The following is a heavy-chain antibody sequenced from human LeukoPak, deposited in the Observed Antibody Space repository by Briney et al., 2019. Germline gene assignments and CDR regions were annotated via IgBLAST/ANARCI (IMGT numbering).Heavy chain of an antibody. CDR2: IYHSGST. CDR3: ATEQSGSYSNY. D-gene: IGHD1-26*01. Sequence: KPSQTLSLTCTVSGGSISSGGYYWSWIRQPPGKGLEWIGYIYHSGSTNYNPSLKSRVTISVDKSKNQFSLKLSSVTAADTAVYYCATEQSGSYSNYWGQGTLVTVSS. V-gene: IGHV4-30-2*01. CDR1: GGSISSGGYY. J-gene: IGHJ4*02.